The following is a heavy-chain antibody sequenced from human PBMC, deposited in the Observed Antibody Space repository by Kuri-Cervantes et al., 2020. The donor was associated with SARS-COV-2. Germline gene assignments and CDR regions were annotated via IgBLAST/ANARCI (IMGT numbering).Heavy chain of an antibody. J-gene: IGHJ4*02. CDR2: IYPGDSDT. D-gene: IGHD3-10*01. Sequence: GGSLRLSCKVSGYSFSNFWIAWVRQMPGKGLEWMGIIYPGDSDTRYSPSFQGQVTISADKSISTAYLQWASLKASDTAMYYCAIPRRDYGSGSRYGGFDYWGQGTLVTVSS. CDR3: AIPRRDYGSGSRYGGFDY. CDR1: GYSFSNFW. V-gene: IGHV5-51*01.